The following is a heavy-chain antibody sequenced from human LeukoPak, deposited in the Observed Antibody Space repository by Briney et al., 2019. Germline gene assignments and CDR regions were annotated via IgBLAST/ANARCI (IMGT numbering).Heavy chain of an antibody. Sequence: GGSLRLSCAASGFTGFPFGSYSMNWVRQAPGKGLAWVSTISGSGDSTDYADSVKGRFTISRDNSKNTVSLQMNSLRAEDTAVYYCAKEGLGAAVGTFDYWGQGTLVTASS. CDR3: AKEGLGAAVGTFDY. V-gene: IGHV3-23*01. CDR2: ISGSGDST. CDR1: GFTGFPFGSYS. J-gene: IGHJ4*02. D-gene: IGHD6-13*01.